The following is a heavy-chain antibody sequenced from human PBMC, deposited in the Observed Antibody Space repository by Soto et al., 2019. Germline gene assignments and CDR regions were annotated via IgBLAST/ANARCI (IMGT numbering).Heavy chain of an antibody. CDR2: IAVGSGYT. CDR3: ARGGAVGTYFDP. CDR1: GFTFTSSA. Sequence: GASVKVSCKASGFTFTSSAFQWVRQARGQRLEWIGWIAVGSGYTNYAQRFQDRVTLTRDMSTATTYMELTSVTAADTAVYYCARGGAVGTYFDPWGQGTLVTVSS. J-gene: IGHJ5*02. D-gene: IGHD6-19*01. V-gene: IGHV1-58*01.